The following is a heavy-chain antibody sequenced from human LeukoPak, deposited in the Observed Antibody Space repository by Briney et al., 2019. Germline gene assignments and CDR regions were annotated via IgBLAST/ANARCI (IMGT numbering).Heavy chain of an antibody. CDR3: ARDHGSGSWYGDAFDI. CDR1: GGSISSYY. V-gene: IGHV4-59*01. J-gene: IGHJ3*02. Sequence: SEALSLTCTVSGGSISSYYWSWIRQPPGKGLEWIGYIYYSGSTNYNPSLKSRVTISVDTSKNQFSLKLSSVTAADTAVYYCARDHGSGSWYGDAFDIWGQGTMVTVSS. CDR2: IYYSGST. D-gene: IGHD6-13*01.